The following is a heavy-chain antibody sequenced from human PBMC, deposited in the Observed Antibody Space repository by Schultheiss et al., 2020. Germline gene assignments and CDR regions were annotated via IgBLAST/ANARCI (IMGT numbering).Heavy chain of an antibody. V-gene: IGHV1-3*01. Sequence: ASVKVSCKASGYTFTSYAMHWVRQAPGQRLEWMGWINAGNGNTNYAQKLQGRVTMTTDTSTSTAYMELRSLRSDDTAVYYCARVRDYDFWSGIRPSYYYYGMDVWGQGTTVTVSS. CDR3: ARVRDYDFWSGIRPSYYYYGMDV. D-gene: IGHD3-3*01. J-gene: IGHJ6*02. CDR1: GYTFTSYA. CDR2: INAGNGNT.